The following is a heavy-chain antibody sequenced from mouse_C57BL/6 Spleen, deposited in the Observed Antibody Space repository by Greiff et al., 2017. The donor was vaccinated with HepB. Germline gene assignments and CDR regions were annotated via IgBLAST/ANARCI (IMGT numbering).Heavy chain of an antibody. Sequence: VKLVESGPELVKPGASVKISCKASGYSFTSYYIHWVKQRPGQGLEWIGWIYPGSGNTKYNEKFKGKATLTADTPSSTAYMQLSSLTSEDSAVYYCARYSGIDYWGQGTTLTVSS. CDR3: ARYSGIDY. V-gene: IGHV1-66*01. J-gene: IGHJ2*01. CDR2: IYPGSGNT. CDR1: GYSFTSYY. D-gene: IGHD4-1*01.